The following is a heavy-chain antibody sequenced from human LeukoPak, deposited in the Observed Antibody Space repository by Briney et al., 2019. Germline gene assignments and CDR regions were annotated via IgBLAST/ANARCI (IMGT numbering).Heavy chain of an antibody. V-gene: IGHV1-18*01. D-gene: IGHD3-10*01. J-gene: IGHJ5*02. CDR3: ARSADLSLWFGEYNNWFDP. CDR1: GYTFTSYG. CDR2: ISAYNGNT. Sequence: ASVKVSCKASGYTFTSYGISWVRQAPGQGLEWMGWISAYNGNTNYAQKLQGRVTMTTDTSTSTAYMELRSLRSDDTAVYYCARSADLSLWFGEYNNWFDPWGQGTLVTVSS.